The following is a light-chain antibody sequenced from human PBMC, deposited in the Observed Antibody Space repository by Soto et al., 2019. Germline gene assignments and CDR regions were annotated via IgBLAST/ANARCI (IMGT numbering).Light chain of an antibody. CDR1: HDISSRH. CDR3: QLYGSSPRLT. Sequence: EIVLTQSPGTLSLSPGDRATLSCRASHDISSRHLAWYQQKPGQAPRLLIYGSSSRATGIPDRFSGIGSGTDFTLTISRLEPADFAVYFCQLYGSSPRLTFGGGTKVEIQ. V-gene: IGKV3-20*01. CDR2: GSS. J-gene: IGKJ4*01.